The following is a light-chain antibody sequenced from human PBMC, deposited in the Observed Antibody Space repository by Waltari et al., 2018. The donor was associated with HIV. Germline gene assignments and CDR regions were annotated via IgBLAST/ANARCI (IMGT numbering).Light chain of an antibody. Sequence: QSALTQPRSVSGSPGQSVTISCTGTSSGFGGHNYVSWYQQHPNKAPKLMIYDVTKRPSGVPDRFSGSKSGNTASLTISGLQADDEADYYCCAYAGSYTLFGGGTKVTVL. CDR3: CAYAGSYTL. V-gene: IGLV2-11*01. J-gene: IGLJ3*02. CDR1: SSGFGGHNY. CDR2: DVT.